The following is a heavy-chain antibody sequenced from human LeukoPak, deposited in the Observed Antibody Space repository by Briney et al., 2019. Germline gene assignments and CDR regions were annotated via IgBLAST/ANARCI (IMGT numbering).Heavy chain of an antibody. V-gene: IGHV3-21*01. CDR2: ISSSSSYI. D-gene: IGHD4-17*01. Sequence: GGSLRLSCAASGFTFSSYSMNWVRQAPGKGLEWVSSISSSSSYIYYADSVKGRFTTSRDNAKNSLYLQMNSLRAEDTAVYYCARDLLSYGDCPPVQGQADAFDIWGQGTMVTVSS. J-gene: IGHJ3*02. CDR1: GFTFSSYS. CDR3: ARDLLSYGDCPPVQGQADAFDI.